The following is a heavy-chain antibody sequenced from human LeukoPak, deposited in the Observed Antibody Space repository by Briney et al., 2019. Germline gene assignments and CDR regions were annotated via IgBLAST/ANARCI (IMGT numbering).Heavy chain of an antibody. J-gene: IGHJ4*02. V-gene: IGHV3-7*01. CDR1: GFTFSSYW. Sequence: PGGSLRLSCAASGFTFSSYWMSWVRQAPGKGLEWVANIKQDGSEKYYVDSVKGRFTISRDNAKNSLYLQMDSLRAEDTAVYYCARDNQSLWFGELLFFDYWGQGTLVTVSS. CDR3: ARDNQSLWFGELLFFDY. D-gene: IGHD3-10*01. CDR2: IKQDGSEK.